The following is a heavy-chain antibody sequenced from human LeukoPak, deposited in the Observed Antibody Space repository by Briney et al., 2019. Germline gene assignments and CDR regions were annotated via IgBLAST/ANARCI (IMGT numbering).Heavy chain of an antibody. D-gene: IGHD2-15*01. CDR2: IYTSGST. CDR3: ARDCGGSCYSGGVWFDP. J-gene: IGHJ5*02. Sequence: SETLSPTCTVSGGSISSYYWSWIRQPAGKGLEWIGRIYTSGSTNYNPSLKSRVTMSVDTSKNHFSLKLRSVTAADTAVYYCARDCGGSCYSGGVWFDPWGQGTLVIVSS. CDR1: GGSISSYY. V-gene: IGHV4-4*07.